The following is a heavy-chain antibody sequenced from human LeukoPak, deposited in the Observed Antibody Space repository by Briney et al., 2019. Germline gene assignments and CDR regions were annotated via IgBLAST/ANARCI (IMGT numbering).Heavy chain of an antibody. CDR1: GYTFTSYD. D-gene: IGHD4-11*01. J-gene: IGHJ3*02. Sequence: ASVKVSCKASGYTFTSYDINWVRQAPGQGLEWMGWMNPNSGNTGYAQKFQGRVTITRNTSISTAYMELSSLTSEDTAVYYCSRATTGDAFDIWGQGTMVTVSS. CDR2: MNPNSGNT. CDR3: SRATTGDAFDI. V-gene: IGHV1-8*03.